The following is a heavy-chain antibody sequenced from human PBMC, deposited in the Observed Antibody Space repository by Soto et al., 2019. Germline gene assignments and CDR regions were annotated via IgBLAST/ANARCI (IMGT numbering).Heavy chain of an antibody. Sequence: ASVKVSCKSSGYIFASYGISCVRQAPGQGLEWMGWISAYNGNTNYAQKLQGRVTMSTDTSTSTAYMELRSLRSDDTAVYYCGRSVGLSYGMDVWGQGTTVTVLL. CDR3: GRSVGLSYGMDV. D-gene: IGHD1-26*01. J-gene: IGHJ6*02. CDR2: ISAYNGNT. CDR1: GYIFASYG. V-gene: IGHV1-18*01.